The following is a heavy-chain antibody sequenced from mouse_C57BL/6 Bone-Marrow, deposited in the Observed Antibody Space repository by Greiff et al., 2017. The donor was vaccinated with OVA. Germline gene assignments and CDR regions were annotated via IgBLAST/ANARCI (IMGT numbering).Heavy chain of an antibody. J-gene: IGHJ2*01. CDR2: IYPRSGNT. D-gene: IGHD1-1*01. CDR1: GYTFTSYG. V-gene: IGHV1-81*01. CDR3: ARKPYYGSSYRYFDD. Sequence: VKLQESGAELARPGASVKLSCKASGYTFTSYGISWVKQRTGQGLEWIGEIYPRSGNTYYSEKFKGKATLTADKSSSTAYMELRSLTSEDSAVYFCARKPYYGSSYRYFDDWGKGTTLTVSS.